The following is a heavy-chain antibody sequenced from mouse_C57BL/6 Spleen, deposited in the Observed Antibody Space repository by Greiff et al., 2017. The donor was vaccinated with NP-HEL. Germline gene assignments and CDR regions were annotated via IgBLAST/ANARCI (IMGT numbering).Heavy chain of an antibody. V-gene: IGHV1-69*01. CDR1: GYTFTSYW. CDR3: ARGGVGFAY. J-gene: IGHJ3*01. CDR2: IDPSDSYT. Sequence: QVQLQQPGAELVMPGASVKMSCKASGYTFTSYWMHWVKQRPGQGLEWIGEIDPSDSYTNYNQKFKGKSTLTVDKSSSTAYMQLSSLTSEDSAGYYCARGGVGFAYWGQGTLVTVSA.